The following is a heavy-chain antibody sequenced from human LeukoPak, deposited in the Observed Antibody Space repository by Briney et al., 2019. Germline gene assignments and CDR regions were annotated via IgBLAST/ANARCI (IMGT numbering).Heavy chain of an antibody. D-gene: IGHD3-22*01. Sequence: PSETLSLTCTVSGGSISSGGYYWSWIRQHPGKGLEWFGYIYYSGSTYYNPSLKSRVTISVDTSKNQFSLKLSSVTAADTAVYYCARLGSGYYSGLWYFDLWGRGTLVTVSS. CDR1: GGSISSGGYY. J-gene: IGHJ2*01. CDR2: IYYSGST. V-gene: IGHV4-31*03. CDR3: ARLGSGYYSGLWYFDL.